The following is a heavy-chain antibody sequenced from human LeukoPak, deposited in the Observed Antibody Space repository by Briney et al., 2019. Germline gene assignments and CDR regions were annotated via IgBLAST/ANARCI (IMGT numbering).Heavy chain of an antibody. D-gene: IGHD3-22*01. Sequence: PGGSLRLSCAASGFTFDDYGMSWVRQAPGKGLEWVSGINWNGGSTGYADSVKGRFTISSDNAKNSLYLQMNSLRAEDTALYHCARDLYDSSGYCYDYWGQGTLVAVSS. J-gene: IGHJ4*02. CDR2: INWNGGST. CDR1: GFTFDDYG. CDR3: ARDLYDSSGYCYDY. V-gene: IGHV3-20*01.